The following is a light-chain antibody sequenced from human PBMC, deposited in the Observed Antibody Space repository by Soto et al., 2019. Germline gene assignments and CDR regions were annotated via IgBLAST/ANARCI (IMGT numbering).Light chain of an antibody. CDR2: SVS. CDR1: QSVSNDY. J-gene: IGKJ1*01. CDR3: HQFGYSPRT. V-gene: IGKV3-20*01. Sequence: MVLTQSPGTLSLSPGDRATLSCRASQSVSNDYLAWFQQKPGQTPRLLIYSVSSRATGIPDRFSGSGSGTDFTLAIRRLEPEDFAVYYCHQFGYSPRTFGQGTKVDIK.